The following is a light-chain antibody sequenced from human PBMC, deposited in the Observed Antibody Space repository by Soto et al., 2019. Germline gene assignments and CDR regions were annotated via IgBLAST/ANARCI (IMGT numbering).Light chain of an antibody. CDR3: MQGTLWPPT. J-gene: IGKJ1*01. CDR2: KVS. V-gene: IGKV2-30*01. CDR1: QSLVYSDGNTY. Sequence: DIVMTQSPLSLPVTLGQPASISCRSSQSLVYSDGNTYLNWFHQRPGQSPRRLIHKVSDRDFRVPDRLSGSGSGTDFTLEISRLEAAAVGIYYCMQGTLWPPTFGQGTKLDIQ.